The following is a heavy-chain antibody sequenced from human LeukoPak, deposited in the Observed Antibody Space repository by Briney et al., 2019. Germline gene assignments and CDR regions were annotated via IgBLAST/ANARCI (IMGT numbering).Heavy chain of an antibody. V-gene: IGHV3-74*01. CDR3: AREGGTDFDPPDL. D-gene: IGHD1-26*01. J-gene: IGHJ5*02. CDR1: GFTFSSYW. Sequence: GGSLRLSCAASGFTFSSYWMHWVRQAPGKGLVWVSRINSDGSSTYYADSLKGRFTISRDNAKNTLYLQMNSLRAEDTAVYYCAREGGTDFDPPDLWGQGTLDTVSS. CDR2: INSDGSST.